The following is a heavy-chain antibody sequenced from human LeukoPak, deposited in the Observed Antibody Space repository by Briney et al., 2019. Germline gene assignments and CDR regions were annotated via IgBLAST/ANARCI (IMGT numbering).Heavy chain of an antibody. Sequence: GGSLRLSCAASGFTYSDFYMGWIRQAPGQGLEWISYTTNIGNPRYYADSVKGRFTISRDNAKNTLSLQMNSLRVDDTAVYYCARERRGWPAGSGPDGFDIWGQGTMVTVS. D-gene: IGHD3-10*01. CDR3: ARERRGWPAGSGPDGFDI. CDR1: GFTYSDFY. J-gene: IGHJ3*02. V-gene: IGHV3-11*04. CDR2: TTNIGNPR.